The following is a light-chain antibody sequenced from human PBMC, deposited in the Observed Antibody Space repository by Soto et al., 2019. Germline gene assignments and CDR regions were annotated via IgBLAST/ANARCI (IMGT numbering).Light chain of an antibody. CDR2: DAS. CDR1: QSISSY. V-gene: IGKV3-11*01. J-gene: IGKJ2*01. CDR3: QQRSNWPQT. Sequence: EIVLTQSPATLSLSPGERATLSCRASQSISSYLAWYQQKPGQAPRLLIYDASNRATGIPARFSGSGSGTDCTLTISSLEPEDFAVYYWQQRSNWPQTFGQGTKLEIK.